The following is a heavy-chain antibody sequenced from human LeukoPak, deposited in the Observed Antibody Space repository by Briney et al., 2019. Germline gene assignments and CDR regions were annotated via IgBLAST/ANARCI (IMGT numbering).Heavy chain of an antibody. Sequence: ASVKVSCKASGYTFTDFTIHWVRQAPGQRLEWMGWIHAGNGNTKYSQNFQGRVTITGDTSAITATSAITAYMEMSSLRSEDTAVYYCAIVRGWGPFDYWGQGTLVTVSS. D-gene: IGHD5-12*01. CDR1: GYTFTDFT. V-gene: IGHV1-3*01. CDR2: IHAGNGNT. CDR3: AIVRGWGPFDY. J-gene: IGHJ4*02.